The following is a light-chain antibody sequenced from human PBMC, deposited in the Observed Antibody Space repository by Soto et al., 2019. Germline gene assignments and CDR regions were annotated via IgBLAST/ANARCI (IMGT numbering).Light chain of an antibody. CDR1: SSDVGGYNY. Sequence: QSALTQPPSASGSPGQSVTISCTGTSSDVGGYNYVSWYQQHPGKAPKLMIYEVSKRPSGVPDRFSGSKSGNTASLTVSGLQAEDEADYYCSSYAGSNIQVVFGGGTKLTGL. CDR3: SSYAGSNIQVV. V-gene: IGLV2-8*01. CDR2: EVS. J-gene: IGLJ2*01.